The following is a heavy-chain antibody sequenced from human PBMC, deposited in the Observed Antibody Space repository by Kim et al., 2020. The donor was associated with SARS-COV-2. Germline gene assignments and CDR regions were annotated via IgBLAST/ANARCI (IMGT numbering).Heavy chain of an antibody. J-gene: IGHJ6*02. CDR2: IGTAGDP. D-gene: IGHD5-18*01. V-gene: IGHV3-13*05. Sequence: GGSLRLSCAASGFTFSSYDMHWVRQATGKGLEWVSAIGTAGDPYYPGSVKGRFTISRENAKNSLYLQMNSLRAGDTAVYYCARALGYSYGYTSPYYYGMDVWGQGTTVTVSS. CDR1: GFTFSSYD. CDR3: ARALGYSYGYTSPYYYGMDV.